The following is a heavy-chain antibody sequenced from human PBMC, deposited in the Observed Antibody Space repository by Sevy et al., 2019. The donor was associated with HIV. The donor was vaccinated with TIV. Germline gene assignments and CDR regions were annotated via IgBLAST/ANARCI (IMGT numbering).Heavy chain of an antibody. CDR3: ARDGGTPFVRSFDS. Sequence: GGSLRLSCVVSGLTFSSDSMNWVRQAPGKGLEWLAYISSSSRTIYYADSVEGRFTISRDIDKKSVFLQMNNLRDEDSATYYCARDGGTPFVRSFDSWGQGTLVTVSS. D-gene: IGHD3-16*01. J-gene: IGHJ4*02. V-gene: IGHV3-48*02. CDR2: ISSSSRTI. CDR1: GLTFSSDS.